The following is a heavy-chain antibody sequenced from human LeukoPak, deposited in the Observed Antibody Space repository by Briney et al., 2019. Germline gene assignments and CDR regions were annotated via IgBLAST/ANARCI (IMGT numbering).Heavy chain of an antibody. Sequence: PPETLSLTCTVSGGSISSYYWSWIRQPPGKGREWIGYIYYSGSTNYNPSLKSRGTVSVDTSKNQCSLKLSSVTAADTAVYSCAGASYDSSGVHWGQGTLVTVSS. CDR1: GGSISSYY. V-gene: IGHV4-59*01. CDR3: AGASYDSSGVH. J-gene: IGHJ4*02. CDR2: IYYSGST. D-gene: IGHD3-22*01.